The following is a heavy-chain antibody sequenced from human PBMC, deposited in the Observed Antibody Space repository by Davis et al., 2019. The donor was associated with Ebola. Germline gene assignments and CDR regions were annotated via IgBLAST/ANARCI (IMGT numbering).Heavy chain of an antibody. J-gene: IGHJ6*02. CDR3: ARSFAGFLEWTCMDV. CDR2: IYYSGST. D-gene: IGHD3-3*01. CDR1: GGSISSGGYY. Sequence: MPSETLSLTCTVSGGSISSGGYYWSWIRQHPGKGLEWIGYIYYSGSTYYNPSLKSRVTISVDTSKNQFSLKLSSVTAADTAVYYCARSFAGFLEWTCMDVWGQGTTVTVSS. V-gene: IGHV4-31*03.